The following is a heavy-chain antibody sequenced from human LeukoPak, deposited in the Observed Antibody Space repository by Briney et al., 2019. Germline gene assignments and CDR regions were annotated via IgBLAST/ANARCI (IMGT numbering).Heavy chain of an antibody. D-gene: IGHD6-13*01. Sequence: PGGSLRLSCSASGFTFSSYAMHWVRQAPGKGLEYVSAISSNGGSTYYADPVKGRFTISRDNSKNTLYLQMSSLRAEDTAVYYCVLGPTNFIAAAGGYFDYWGQGTLVTVSS. V-gene: IGHV3-64D*06. CDR2: ISSNGGST. CDR3: VLGPTNFIAAAGGYFDY. CDR1: GFTFSSYA. J-gene: IGHJ4*02.